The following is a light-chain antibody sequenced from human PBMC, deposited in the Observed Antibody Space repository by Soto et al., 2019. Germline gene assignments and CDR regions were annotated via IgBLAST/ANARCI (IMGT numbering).Light chain of an antibody. Sequence: ALRMTQSPSSFSASTGDRVTITCLASQGISSYLAWYQQKPGKAPKLLIYAASTLQSGVPSRFSGSGSGTDFTLTISCLQSEDFATYYCQQYYSYPRAFGQGTKVEIK. CDR1: QGISSY. CDR2: AAS. V-gene: IGKV1-8*01. J-gene: IGKJ1*01. CDR3: QQYYSYPRA.